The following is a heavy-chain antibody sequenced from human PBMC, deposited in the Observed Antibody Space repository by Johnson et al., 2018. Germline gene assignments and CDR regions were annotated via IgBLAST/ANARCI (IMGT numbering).Heavy chain of an antibody. CDR1: GFTFSSYA. CDR2: VSYDGSKQ. Sequence: QVQLVQSGGGVVQPGRSLRLSCAASGFTFSSYAMHWVRQAPGKGLEWVAVVSYDGSKQYYADSVKGRFTISRDNSKNTLYLQMNSLRAEDTAVYYCAARAFDIWGQGTMVTVSS. V-gene: IGHV3-30*04. J-gene: IGHJ3*02. CDR3: AARAFDI.